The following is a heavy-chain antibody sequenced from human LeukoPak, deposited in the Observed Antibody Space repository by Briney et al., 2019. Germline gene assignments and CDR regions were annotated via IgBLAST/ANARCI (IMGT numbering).Heavy chain of an antibody. CDR2: IDPSNGNI. CDR3: ARDGVSGHFDY. D-gene: IGHD3-3*01. CDR1: GYTFTDYY. V-gene: IGHV1-18*04. Sequence: ASVTVSCKTSGYTFTDYYIHWVRQAPGQGLEWIGLIDPSNGNIKYAEKLQGRVTMTTDTSTTTAYMDLRSLRSDDTAVNYCARDGVSGHFDYWGRGTLVTVSS. J-gene: IGHJ4*01.